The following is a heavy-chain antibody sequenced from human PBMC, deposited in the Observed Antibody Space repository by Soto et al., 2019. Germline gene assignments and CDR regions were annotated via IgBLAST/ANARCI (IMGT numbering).Heavy chain of an antibody. CDR1: GFTFSSYA. Sequence: EVQLLESGGGLVQPGGSLRLSCAASGFTFSSYAMRWVRQAPGKGLEWVSAISGSGGSTYYADSVKGRFTISRDNSKNTLYLQMNSLKAEDTAVYYCARRGSGSYYDYWGQGTLVTVSS. CDR2: ISGSGGST. J-gene: IGHJ4*02. V-gene: IGHV3-23*01. CDR3: ARRGSGSYYDY. D-gene: IGHD1-26*01.